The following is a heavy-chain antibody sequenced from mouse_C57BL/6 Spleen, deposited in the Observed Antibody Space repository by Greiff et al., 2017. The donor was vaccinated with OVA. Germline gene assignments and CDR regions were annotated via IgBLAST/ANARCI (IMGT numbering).Heavy chain of an antibody. Sequence: VQLKQSGPGLVKPSQSLSLTCSVPGYSITSGYYWNWIRQFPGNKLEWMGYISYDGSNNYNPSLKNRISITRDTSKNQFFLKLNSVTTEDTATYYCARDWDGGYFDYWGQGTTLTVSS. CDR3: ARDWDGGYFDY. J-gene: IGHJ2*01. D-gene: IGHD4-1*01. CDR1: GYSITSGYY. CDR2: ISYDGSN. V-gene: IGHV3-6*01.